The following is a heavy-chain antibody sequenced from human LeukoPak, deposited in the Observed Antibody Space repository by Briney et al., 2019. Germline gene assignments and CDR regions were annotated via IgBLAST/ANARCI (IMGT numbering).Heavy chain of an antibody. Sequence: SETLSLTCAVSGYSISSSNWWGWIRQPPGKGREWIGYIFYSGGTYYNPSLKRRVTISVDTSKNQFSLKLSTVTAVDTAVYYCARGVATIYYYYYMDVWGKGTAVTVSS. CDR1: GYSISSSNW. CDR2: IFYSGGT. V-gene: IGHV4-28*03. CDR3: ARGVATIYYYYYMDV. D-gene: IGHD5-24*01. J-gene: IGHJ6*03.